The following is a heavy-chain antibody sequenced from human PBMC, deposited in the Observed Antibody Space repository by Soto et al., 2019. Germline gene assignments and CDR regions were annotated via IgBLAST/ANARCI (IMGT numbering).Heavy chain of an antibody. J-gene: IGHJ3*02. V-gene: IGHV1-8*01. D-gene: IGHD3-10*01. CDR1: GYTFTSYD. CDR2: MNPNSGNT. Sequence: ASVKVSCKASGYTFTSYDINWVRQATGQGLEWMGWMNPNSGNTGYAQKFQGRVTMTRNTSTSTAYMELRSLRSDDTAVYYCARDHGSGSYYKDDAFDIWGQGTMVTVSS. CDR3: ARDHGSGSYYKDDAFDI.